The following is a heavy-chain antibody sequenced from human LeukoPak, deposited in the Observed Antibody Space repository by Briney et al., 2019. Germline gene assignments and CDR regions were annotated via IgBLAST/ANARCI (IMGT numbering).Heavy chain of an antibody. D-gene: IGHD3-22*01. J-gene: IGHJ4*02. Sequence: GGSLRLSCAASGFTVSSNYMSWVRQAPGKGLEWVSVIYSGGSTYYADSVKGRFTISRDNSKNTLYLQMNSLRAEDTAVYYCAKFGHHYYDSSGYYDYWGQGTLVTVSS. V-gene: IGHV3-53*01. CDR3: AKFGHHYYDSSGYYDY. CDR1: GFTVSSNY. CDR2: IYSGGST.